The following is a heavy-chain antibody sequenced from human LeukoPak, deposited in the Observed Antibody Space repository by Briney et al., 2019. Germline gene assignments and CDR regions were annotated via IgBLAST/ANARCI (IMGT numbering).Heavy chain of an antibody. V-gene: IGHV5-51*01. J-gene: IGHJ4*02. CDR2: IYPGDSDT. Sequence: GESLKISCKGSGYSFTSYWIGWVRQMPGKGLEWMGIIYPGDSDTRYSPSFQGQVTISADKSISTAHLQWSSLKDSDTAIYYCARRISITGREFDYWGQGTLVSVSS. CDR1: GYSFTSYW. D-gene: IGHD1-20*01. CDR3: ARRISITGREFDY.